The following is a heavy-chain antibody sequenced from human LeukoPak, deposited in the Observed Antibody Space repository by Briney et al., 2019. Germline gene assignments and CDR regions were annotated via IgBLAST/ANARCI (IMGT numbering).Heavy chain of an antibody. J-gene: IGHJ4*02. Sequence: SETLSLTCTVSGGSISSSSYYWGWIRQPPGKGLEWIGSIYYSGSTYYNPSLKSRVTISVDTSKNQFSLKLSSVTAADTAVYYCARVYWQGEYRQYYFDYWGQGTLVTVSS. CDR1: GGSISSSSYY. CDR2: IYYSGST. V-gene: IGHV4-39*07. CDR3: ARVYWQGEYRQYYFDY. D-gene: IGHD3-16*01.